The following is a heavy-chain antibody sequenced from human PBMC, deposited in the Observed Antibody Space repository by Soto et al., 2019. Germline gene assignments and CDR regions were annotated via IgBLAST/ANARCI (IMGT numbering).Heavy chain of an antibody. CDR3: AKDSRPWFGEEPFDY. CDR2: ISYDGSNK. J-gene: IGHJ4*02. CDR1: GFTFSSYG. D-gene: IGHD3-10*01. V-gene: IGHV3-30*18. Sequence: GSLRLSCVASGFTFSSYGIRFCRRAPLKGLEWVAVISYDGSNKYYADSVKGRFTISRDNSKNTLYLQMNSLRAEDTAVYYCAKDSRPWFGEEPFDYWGQGTLVTVSS.